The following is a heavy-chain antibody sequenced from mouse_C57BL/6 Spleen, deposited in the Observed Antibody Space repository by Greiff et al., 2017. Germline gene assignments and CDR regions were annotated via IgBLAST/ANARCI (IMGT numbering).Heavy chain of an antibody. V-gene: IGHV1-39*01. J-gene: IGHJ2*01. CDR2: INPNYGTT. CDR3: AREETTVVAHFDY. Sequence: QLQEPGPELVKPGASVKISCKASGYSFTDYNMNWVKQSNGKSLEWIGVINPNYGTTSYNQKFKGKATLTVDQSSSTAYMQLNSLTSEDSAVYYCAREETTVVAHFDYWGQGTTLTVSS. CDR1: GYSFTDYN. D-gene: IGHD1-1*01.